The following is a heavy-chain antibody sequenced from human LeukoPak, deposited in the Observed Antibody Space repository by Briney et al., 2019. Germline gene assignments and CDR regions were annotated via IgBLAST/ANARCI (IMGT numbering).Heavy chain of an antibody. Sequence: GGSLRLSCAASGFTVSNNYMSWVRRAPGKGLEWVSVIYSGGSTYYADSVKGRFTISRDSSKNTLYLQMNSLRAEDTALYYCARVYYDSTYYFDYWGQGTLVTVSS. J-gene: IGHJ4*02. CDR1: GFTVSNNY. V-gene: IGHV3-53*01. CDR3: ARVYYDSTYYFDY. CDR2: IYSGGST. D-gene: IGHD3-22*01.